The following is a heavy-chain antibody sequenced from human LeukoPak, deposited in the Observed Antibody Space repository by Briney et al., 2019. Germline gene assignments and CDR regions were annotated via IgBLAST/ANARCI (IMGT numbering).Heavy chain of an antibody. J-gene: IGHJ6*03. D-gene: IGHD1-1*01. Sequence: QSGGSLRLSCAASRFTFSSFDMHWVHQPTGQGLEWVSTIGTASDTYYPGSVEGRFTLSRDNAKNSLYLQMNSLTAGDTAVYYCARGPPRGKYYYMDVWGKGTTVTVSS. CDR1: RFTFSSFD. CDR3: ARGPPRGKYYYMDV. CDR2: IGTASDT. V-gene: IGHV3-13*01.